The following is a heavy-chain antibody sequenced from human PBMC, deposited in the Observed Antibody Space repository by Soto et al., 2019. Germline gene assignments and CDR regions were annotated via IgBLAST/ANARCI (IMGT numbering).Heavy chain of an antibody. CDR2: ISWNSGTI. CDR3: ARGSSGYYYWWFDP. CDR1: GFTFDDYA. Sequence: GGSLRLSCAASGFTFDDYAMHWVRQAPGKGLEWVSGISWNSGTIGYADSVKGRFTISRDNSKNTLYLQMNSLRAEDTAVYYCARGSSGYYYWWFDPWGQGTLVTVSS. D-gene: IGHD3-22*01. J-gene: IGHJ5*02. V-gene: IGHV3-9*01.